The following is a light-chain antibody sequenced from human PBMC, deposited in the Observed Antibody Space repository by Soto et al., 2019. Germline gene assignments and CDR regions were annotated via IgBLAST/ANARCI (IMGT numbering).Light chain of an antibody. CDR3: HQTYSAPLT. Sequence: DIQMTQSPFSLPASVGDRVNITCRSSQSISNYLNWYQQKPGRAPSLLIHGASSLQGGVPSRFSGSGSGTYFTLTISSLQPEDFTTYYCHQTYSAPLTFGGGTKVEI. J-gene: IGKJ4*01. CDR2: GAS. V-gene: IGKV1-39*01. CDR1: QSISNY.